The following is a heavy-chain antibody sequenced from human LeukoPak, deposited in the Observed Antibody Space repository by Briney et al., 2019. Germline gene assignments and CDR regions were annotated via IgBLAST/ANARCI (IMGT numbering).Heavy chain of an antibody. CDR3: ARRVTTFLS. V-gene: IGHV3-21*01. Sequence: KPGGSLRLSCSASGFDLSPYTMNWVRQAPGKGLEWVASISSTGTYMYYGDSLKGRFTISRDNAKSTLYLQLDSLRAEDTATYYCARRVTTFLSWGQGTLVIVSS. J-gene: IGHJ4*02. CDR1: GFDLSPYT. CDR2: ISSTGTYM. D-gene: IGHD4-17*01.